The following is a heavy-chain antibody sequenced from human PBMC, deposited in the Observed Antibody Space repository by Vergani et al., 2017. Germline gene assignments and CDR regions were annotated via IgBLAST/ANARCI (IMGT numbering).Heavy chain of an antibody. J-gene: IGHJ6*02. Sequence: EVQLVESGGGLVKPGGSLRLSCEASGFTFSSYTMSWVRQAPGKGLEWVSSITSSSYIYYADSVKGRFTISRDNAKNSLYLQMNSLRAEDTAVYYCARDHWGEYCSGGSCYHYYYGMDVWGQGTTVTVSS. CDR3: ARDHWGEYCSGGSCYHYYYGMDV. V-gene: IGHV3-21*01. CDR2: ITSSSYI. D-gene: IGHD2-15*01. CDR1: GFTFSSYT.